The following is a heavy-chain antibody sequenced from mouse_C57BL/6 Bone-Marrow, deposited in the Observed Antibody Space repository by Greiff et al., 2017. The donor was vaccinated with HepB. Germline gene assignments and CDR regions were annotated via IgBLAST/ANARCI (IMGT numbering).Heavy chain of an antibody. CDR3: AREPTTVVPYYYAMDY. V-gene: IGHV1-9*01. Sequence: VHLVESGAELMKPGASVKLSCKATGYTFTGYWIEWVKQRPGHGLEWIGEILPGSGSTNYNEKFKGKATFTADTSSNTAYMQLSSLTTEDSAIYYCAREPTTVVPYYYAMDYWGQGTSVTVSS. J-gene: IGHJ4*01. CDR1: GYTFTGYW. CDR2: ILPGSGST. D-gene: IGHD1-1*01.